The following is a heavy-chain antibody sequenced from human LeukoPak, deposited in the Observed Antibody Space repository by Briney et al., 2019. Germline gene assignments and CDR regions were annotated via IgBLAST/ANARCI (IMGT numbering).Heavy chain of an antibody. V-gene: IGHV1-2*02. Sequence: ASVKVSCKASGYTFTGYYMHWVRQAPGQGLEWMGWINPNSGGTNYAQKFQGRVTITADKSTSTAYMELSSLRSEDTAVYYCARDFSWGPPTGPSFDYWGQGTLVTVSS. D-gene: IGHD1-1*01. CDR3: ARDFSWGPPTGPSFDY. CDR1: GYTFTGYY. CDR2: INPNSGGT. J-gene: IGHJ4*02.